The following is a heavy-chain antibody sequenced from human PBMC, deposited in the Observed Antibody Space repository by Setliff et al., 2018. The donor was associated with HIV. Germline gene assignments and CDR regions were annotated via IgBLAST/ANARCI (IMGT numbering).Heavy chain of an antibody. CDR3: ARRGNYMEDAFDI. Sequence: GGSLRLSCAGSGFTFDYYAMAWVRQAPGKGLEWVSSVSGNGYTTFYANSVRGRFTISRDNAKNSLYLQMNSLRAEDTAVYYCARRGNYMEDAFDIWGQGTMVTVSS. J-gene: IGHJ3*02. V-gene: IGHV3-23*01. CDR1: GFTFDYYA. CDR2: VSGNGYTT. D-gene: IGHD1-26*01.